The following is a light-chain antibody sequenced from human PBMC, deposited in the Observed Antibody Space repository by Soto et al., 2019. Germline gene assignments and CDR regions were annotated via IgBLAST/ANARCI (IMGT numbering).Light chain of an antibody. CDR2: SNN. V-gene: IGLV1-44*01. J-gene: IGLJ1*01. CDR3: AAWDDSLNGPNYV. Sequence: QSVLTQPPSASGTPGQMVTISCSGSSSNVGSNTVNWYQQLPGTAPKLLIYSNNQRPSGVPDRFSGSKSGTSASLAISGLQSEDEADYYCAAWDDSLNGPNYVFGTGTKVTVL. CDR1: SSNVGSNT.